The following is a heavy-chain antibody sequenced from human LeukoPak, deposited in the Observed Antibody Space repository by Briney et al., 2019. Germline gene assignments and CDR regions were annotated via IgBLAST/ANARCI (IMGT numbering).Heavy chain of an antibody. V-gene: IGHV4-39*01. CDR1: GGSISSSSYY. J-gene: IGHJ4*02. D-gene: IGHD1-26*01. CDR2: VYYSGSI. Sequence: PSETLSLTCSVSGGSISSSSYYWGWIRQPPGKGLEWIGSVYYSGSIYYNPSLKSRLTISVDTSKNQLSLKLSSVTAADTAVYYCARHHSGSYAFDYWGQGTLVTVSS. CDR3: ARHHSGSYAFDY.